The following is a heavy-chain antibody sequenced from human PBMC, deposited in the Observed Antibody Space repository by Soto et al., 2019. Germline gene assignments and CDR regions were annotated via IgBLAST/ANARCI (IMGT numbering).Heavy chain of an antibody. J-gene: IGHJ4*02. CDR1: GFTFSSYA. CDR3: AKEVGVWSGYIHYFDH. V-gene: IGHV3-23*01. CDR2: ISGSSGST. Sequence: PGGSLRLSCAASGFTFSSYAMSWVRQAPGKGLEWVLSISGSSGSTYYADSVRGRFTISRDNSKNMLYLQMNSLRAEDTAVYYCAKEVGVWSGYIHYFDHWGQGILVTVSS. D-gene: IGHD3-3*01.